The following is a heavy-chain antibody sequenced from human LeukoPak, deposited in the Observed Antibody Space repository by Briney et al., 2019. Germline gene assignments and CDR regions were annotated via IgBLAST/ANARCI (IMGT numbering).Heavy chain of an antibody. V-gene: IGHV3-13*01. J-gene: IGHJ4*02. CDR3: ARVGHTSLGFDY. D-gene: IGHD3-16*01. Sequence: GGSLRVSCAAPGFIFRNYDTHWVRQVTGKDLEWVSGITATGDTYYVGSVKGRFTISRENAKNSLYLQMNSLRAGDTAVYYCARVGHTSLGFDYWGQGTLVTVSS. CDR2: ITATGDT. CDR1: GFIFRNYD.